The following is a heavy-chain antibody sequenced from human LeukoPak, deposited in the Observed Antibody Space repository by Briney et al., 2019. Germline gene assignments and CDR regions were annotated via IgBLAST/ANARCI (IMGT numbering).Heavy chain of an antibody. D-gene: IGHD5-12*01. CDR1: GGSISSSSFY. CDR3: ARHSRSGYSDYESAFDI. J-gene: IGHJ3*02. V-gene: IGHV4-39*01. Sequence: SETLSHTCTVSGGSISSSSFYWDWIRQPPGKGLEWIGTIFYSGSTYYNPSLKSRITISVDTSKNQFSLKLSSVTAADTAVYYCARHSRSGYSDYESAFDIWGQGTMVIVSS. CDR2: IFYSGST.